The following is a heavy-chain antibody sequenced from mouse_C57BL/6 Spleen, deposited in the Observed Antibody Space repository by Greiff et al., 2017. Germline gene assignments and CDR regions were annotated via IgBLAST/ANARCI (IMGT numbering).Heavy chain of an antibody. Sequence: DVKVEESGGGLVKPGGSLKLSCAASGFTFSSYAMSWVRQTPEKRLEWVATISDGGSYTYYPDNVKGRFTISRDNAKNNLYLQMSHLKSEDTAMDYCARESYCYGSRGYFDVWGTGTTVTVSS. CDR1: GFTFSSYA. D-gene: IGHD1-1*01. V-gene: IGHV5-4*01. CDR2: ISDGGSYT. J-gene: IGHJ1*03. CDR3: ARESYCYGSRGYFDV.